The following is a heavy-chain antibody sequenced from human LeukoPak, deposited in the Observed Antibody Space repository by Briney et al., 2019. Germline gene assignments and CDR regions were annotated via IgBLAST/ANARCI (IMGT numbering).Heavy chain of an antibody. Sequence: GGSLRLSCAASGFTFSSYAMHWVRQAPGKGLEWVAVISYDGSNKYYADSVKGRFTISRDNSKNTLYLQMNSLRAEDTAVYYCAGRITMVRGVTYWGQGTLVTVSS. CDR2: ISYDGSNK. D-gene: IGHD3-10*01. V-gene: IGHV3-30*04. J-gene: IGHJ4*02. CDR1: GFTFSSYA. CDR3: AGRITMVRGVTY.